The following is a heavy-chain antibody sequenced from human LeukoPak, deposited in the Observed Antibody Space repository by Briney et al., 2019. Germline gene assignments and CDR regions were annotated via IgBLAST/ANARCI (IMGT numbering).Heavy chain of an antibody. CDR3: ARGPGLERLDDAFDI. CDR2: ISYDGSNK. V-gene: IGHV3-30-3*01. Sequence: PGGSLRLSCAASGFTFSSYAMHWVRQAPGKGLEWVAVISYDGSNKYYADSVKGRFTISRDNSKNTLYLQMNSLRAEDTAVYYCARGPGLERLDDAFDIWGQGTMVTVSS. CDR1: GFTFSSYA. J-gene: IGHJ3*02. D-gene: IGHD1-1*01.